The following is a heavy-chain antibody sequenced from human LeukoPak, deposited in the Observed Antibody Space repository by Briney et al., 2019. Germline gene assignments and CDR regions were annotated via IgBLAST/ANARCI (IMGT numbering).Heavy chain of an antibody. Sequence: SGGSLRLSCTASGFTFGDYAMSWVRQAPGKGLEWVSAISGSGGSTYYADSVKGRFTISRDNSKNTLYLQMNSLRAEDTAVYYCAKDPLTHAWFDPWGQGTLVTVSS. J-gene: IGHJ5*02. CDR3: AKDPLTHAWFDP. CDR2: ISGSGGST. V-gene: IGHV3-23*01. CDR1: GFTFGDYA. D-gene: IGHD2-21*02.